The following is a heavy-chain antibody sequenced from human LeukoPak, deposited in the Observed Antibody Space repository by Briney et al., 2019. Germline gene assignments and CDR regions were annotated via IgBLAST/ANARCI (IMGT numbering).Heavy chain of an antibody. J-gene: IGHJ4*02. D-gene: IGHD3-22*01. CDR2: ISYDGSNE. Sequence: GGSLRLSCAASGFTFSIYGMHWVRQAPGKGLEWVAFISYDGSNEYYADSVRGRFTISRDNSKNTLYLQMNSLRAEDTAVYYCARDLQGVGYYDSSGLFDYWGQGTLVTVS. V-gene: IGHV3-30*12. CDR3: ARDLQGVGYYDSSGLFDY. CDR1: GFTFSIYG.